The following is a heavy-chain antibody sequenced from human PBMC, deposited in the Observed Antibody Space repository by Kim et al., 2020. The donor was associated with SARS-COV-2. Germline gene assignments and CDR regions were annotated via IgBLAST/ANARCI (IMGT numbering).Heavy chain of an antibody. V-gene: IGHV3-72*01. D-gene: IGHD4-17*01. J-gene: IGHJ6*03. CDR3: ATLTTPHYYYYYYMDV. Sequence: SVKGRFTISRDDSKNSLYLQMNSLKTEDTAVYYCATLTTPHYYYYYYMDVWGKGTTVTVSS.